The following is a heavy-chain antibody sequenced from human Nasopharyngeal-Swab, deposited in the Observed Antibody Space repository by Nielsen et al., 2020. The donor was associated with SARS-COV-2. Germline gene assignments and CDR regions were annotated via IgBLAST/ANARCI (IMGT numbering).Heavy chain of an antibody. CDR1: GGTFSSYA. D-gene: IGHD2-21*01. Sequence: SVKVSCKASGGTFSSYAINWVRQAPGQGLEWMGGIIPIFGTANYAQKFQGRVTITADESTSTAYMELSSLRSEDTAVYYCARVLDSLAHWFDPWGQGTLVTVSS. J-gene: IGHJ5*02. CDR3: ARVLDSLAHWFDP. V-gene: IGHV1-69*13. CDR2: IIPIFGTA.